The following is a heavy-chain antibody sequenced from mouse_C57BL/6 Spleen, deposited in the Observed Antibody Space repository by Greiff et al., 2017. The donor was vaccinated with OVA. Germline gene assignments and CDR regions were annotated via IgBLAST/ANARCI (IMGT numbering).Heavy chain of an antibody. CDR2: IYPGDGST. D-gene: IGHD1-1*01. J-gene: IGHJ1*03. CDR1: GYTFTSYD. V-gene: IGHV1-85*01. CDR3: ARSVYYGDWYFDV. Sequence: VQLQQSGPELVKPGASVKLSCKASGYTFTSYDINWVKQRPGQGLEWIGWIYPGDGSTKYNEKFKGKATLTVDTSSSTAYMELHSLTSEDSAVYFCARSVYYGDWYFDVWGTGTTVTVSS.